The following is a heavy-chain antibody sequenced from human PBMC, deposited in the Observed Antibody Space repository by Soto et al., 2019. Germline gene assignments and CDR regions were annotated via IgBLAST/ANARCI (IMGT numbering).Heavy chain of an antibody. J-gene: IGHJ3*02. D-gene: IGHD1-26*01. V-gene: IGHV1-8*01. CDR2: MNPNSGNT. Sequence: VASVKVSCKXSGYTFTSYDINWVRQATGQGLEWMGWMNPNSGNTGYAQKFQGRVTMTRNTSISTAYMELSSLRSEDTAVYYCARSGSGSYYVLKGAFDIWGQGTMVTVSS. CDR1: GYTFTSYD. CDR3: ARSGSGSYYVLKGAFDI.